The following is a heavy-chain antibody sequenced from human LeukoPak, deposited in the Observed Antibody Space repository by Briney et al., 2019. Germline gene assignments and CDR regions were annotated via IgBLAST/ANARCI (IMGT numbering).Heavy chain of an antibody. D-gene: IGHD4-17*01. V-gene: IGHV1-2*02. J-gene: IGHJ4*02. CDR1: GYTFTDYY. Sequence: ASVKVSCKASGYTFTDYYMHWVRQAPGQGIEWIGWINPHSGDTHYAERFQGRVTMTRDTSISTAYMDLSRLGSDDTAVYYCARGSALRQTTGTTFDYWGQGTLVTVSS. CDR3: ARGSALRQTTGTTFDY. CDR2: INPHSGDT.